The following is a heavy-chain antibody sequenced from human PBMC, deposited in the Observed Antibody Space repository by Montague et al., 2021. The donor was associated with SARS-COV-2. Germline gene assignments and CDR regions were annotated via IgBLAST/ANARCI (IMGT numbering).Heavy chain of an antibody. J-gene: IGHJ4*02. CDR3: ARLRQGEDHFDY. Sequence: SETLSLTCTVSGGSISSSSYYWGWIRQPPGKGLEWIGSVYYTGKTYYNPSLKSRVTVSVDTSNNYFSLILTSVTAADTAVYYCARLRQGEDHFDYWGRGTLVTVSS. CDR1: GGSISSSSYY. D-gene: IGHD3-16*01. CDR2: VYYTGKT. V-gene: IGHV4-39*01.